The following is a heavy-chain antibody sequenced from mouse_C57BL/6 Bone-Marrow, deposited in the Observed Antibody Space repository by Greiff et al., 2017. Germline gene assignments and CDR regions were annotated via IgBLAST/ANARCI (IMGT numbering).Heavy chain of an antibody. CDR3: ARPSYYGSSGGFAY. CDR2: INPDSSTI. J-gene: IGHJ3*01. Sequence: EVMLVESGGGLVQPGGSLKLSCAASGIDFSRYWMSWVRRAPGKGLEWIGEINPDSSTINYAPSLKDKFIISRDNAKNTLYLQMSKVRSEDTALYYCARPSYYGSSGGFAYWGQGTLVTVSA. V-gene: IGHV4-1*01. CDR1: GIDFSRYW. D-gene: IGHD1-1*01.